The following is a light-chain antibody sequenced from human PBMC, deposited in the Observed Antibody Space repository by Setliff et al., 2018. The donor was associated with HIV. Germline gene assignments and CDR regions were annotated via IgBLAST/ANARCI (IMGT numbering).Light chain of an antibody. Sequence: QSALTQPASVSGSPGQAITISCTGASSDVGSYKYVSWYQQHPGKAPKLMIFEVNNRPSGVSNRFSGSKSGNTASLTISGLLAEDEADYYCSSYTSSITLYVFGTGTKVTVL. V-gene: IGLV2-14*01. J-gene: IGLJ1*01. CDR3: SSYTSSITLYV. CDR2: EVN. CDR1: SSDVGSYKY.